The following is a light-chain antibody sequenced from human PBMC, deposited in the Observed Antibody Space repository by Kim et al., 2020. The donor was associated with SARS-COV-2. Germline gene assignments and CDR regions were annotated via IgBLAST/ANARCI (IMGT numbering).Light chain of an antibody. V-gene: IGKV3-20*01. J-gene: IGKJ5*01. CDR1: QTVSSSN. CDR2: GAS. Sequence: EIVLTQSPGTLSLSPGERATLSCRASQTVSSSNVAWYHQKPGQAPRLLIYGASNRATGIPDRFSGSGSGTDFTLTITRLGPEDFAVYYCKQFGRSPPASTFGQGTRREIK. CDR3: KQFGRSPPAST.